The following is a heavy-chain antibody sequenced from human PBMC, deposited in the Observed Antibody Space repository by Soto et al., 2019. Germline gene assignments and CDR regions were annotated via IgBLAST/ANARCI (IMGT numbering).Heavy chain of an antibody. CDR1: GFTFSSYG. V-gene: IGHV3-30*18. CDR3: PKVQDYGAYVFHY. D-gene: IGHD4-17*01. J-gene: IGHJ4*02. CDR2: ISYDGSNK. Sequence: PGGSLRLSCAASGFTFSSYGMHWVRQAPGKGLEWVAVISYDGSNKYYADSVKGRFTISRDNSKNTLYLQMNSLRAEDTAVYYCPKVQDYGAYVFHYRGQGTLLTGSS.